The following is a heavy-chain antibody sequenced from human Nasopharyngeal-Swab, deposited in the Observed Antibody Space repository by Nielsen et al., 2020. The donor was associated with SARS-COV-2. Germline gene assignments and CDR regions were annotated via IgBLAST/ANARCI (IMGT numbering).Heavy chain of an antibody. CDR3: ARDYPVGQLNYYYGMDV. Sequence: GGSLRLSCAASGFTFSSYSMNWVRQAPGKGLEWVSSISSSSSYIYYADSVKGRFTISRDNAKNSLYLQMNSLRAEDTAVYYCARDYPVGQLNYYYGMDVWGQGTTVTVSS. J-gene: IGHJ6*02. CDR2: ISSSSSYI. CDR1: GFTFSSYS. V-gene: IGHV3-21*01. D-gene: IGHD6-13*01.